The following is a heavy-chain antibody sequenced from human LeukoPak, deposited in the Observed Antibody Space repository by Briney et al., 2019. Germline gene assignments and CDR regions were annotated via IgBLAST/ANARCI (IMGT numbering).Heavy chain of an antibody. CDR3: ARAVYGSFFDY. CDR2: ISSSSSTI. D-gene: IGHD1-26*01. V-gene: IGHV3-48*04. CDR1: GFTFSSYS. Sequence: GGSLRLSCAASGFTFSSYSMNWVRQAPGKGLEWVSYISSSSSTIYYADSVKGRFTISRDNAKNSLYLQMNSLRAEDTAVYYCARAVYGSFFDYWGQGTLVTVSS. J-gene: IGHJ4*02.